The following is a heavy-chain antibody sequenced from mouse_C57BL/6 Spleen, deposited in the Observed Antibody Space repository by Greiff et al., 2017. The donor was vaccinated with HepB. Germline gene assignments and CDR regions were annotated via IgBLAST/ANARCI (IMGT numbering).Heavy chain of an antibody. Sequence: VQLQQSGAELMKPGASVKLSCKATGYTFTGYWIEWVKQRPGHGLEWIGEILPGSGSTNSNEKFKGKATFTADTSSNTAYMQLSSLTTEDSAIYYCARWDYGNVWGTGTTVTVSS. J-gene: IGHJ1*03. CDR1: GYTFTGYW. D-gene: IGHD2-1*01. CDR3: ARWDYGNV. V-gene: IGHV1-9*01. CDR2: ILPGSGST.